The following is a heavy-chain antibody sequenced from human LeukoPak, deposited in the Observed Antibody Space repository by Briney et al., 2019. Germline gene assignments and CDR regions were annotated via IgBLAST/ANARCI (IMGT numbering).Heavy chain of an antibody. J-gene: IGHJ4*02. CDR3: ARGGSPTGLVTVSGRH. Sequence: PGGSLRLSCAVSGFTFSAYTMNWVRQAPGKGLEWVSSISSSSTFIYYTDSVKGRFTISRDDAKDSLYLQMNSLRPEDTAVYYCARGGSPTGLVTVSGRHWGQGTLVTVSS. CDR1: GFTFSAYT. V-gene: IGHV3-21*01. CDR2: ISSSSTFI. D-gene: IGHD2-21*02.